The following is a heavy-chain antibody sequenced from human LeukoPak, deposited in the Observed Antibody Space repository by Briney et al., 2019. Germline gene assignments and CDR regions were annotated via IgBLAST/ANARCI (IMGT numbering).Heavy chain of an antibody. Sequence: GGSLRLSCAASGFTFSSYAMHWVRQAPGKGLEWVAVVSNDGSNKYYADSVKGRFTISRDNSKNTLYLQTNSLRAEDTAVYYCVKRRSRNMITFGGVENWSDPWGQGILVTVSS. V-gene: IGHV3-30*18. CDR2: VSNDGSNK. CDR3: VKRRSRNMITFGGVENWSDP. J-gene: IGHJ5*02. D-gene: IGHD3-16*01. CDR1: GFTFSSYA.